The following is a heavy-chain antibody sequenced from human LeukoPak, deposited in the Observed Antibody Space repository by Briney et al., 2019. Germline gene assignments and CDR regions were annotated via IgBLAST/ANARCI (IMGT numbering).Heavy chain of an antibody. D-gene: IGHD3-3*01. Sequence: ASVKVSCKASGYTFTSYGISWVRQAPGQGLEWMGWISAYNGNTNYAQKLQGRVTMTTDTSTSTAYMELRSLRSDDTAVYYCARDFWSGYYTYYYYGMDVWGQGTTVTVSS. J-gene: IGHJ6*02. CDR1: GYTFTSYG. CDR3: ARDFWSGYYTYYYYGMDV. V-gene: IGHV1-18*01. CDR2: ISAYNGNT.